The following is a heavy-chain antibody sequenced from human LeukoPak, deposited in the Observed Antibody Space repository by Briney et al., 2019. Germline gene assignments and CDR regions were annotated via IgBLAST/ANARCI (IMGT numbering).Heavy chain of an antibody. Sequence: PGASVKVSCKPSGYTFSSYAISWVRQAPGQGLEWMGRIIPILGIANYAQKFQGRVTITADKSTSTAYMELSSLRSEDTAVYYCARGGEVVNNNWFDPWGQGTLVTVSS. CDR3: ARGGEVVNNNWFDP. D-gene: IGHD3-22*01. CDR1: GYTFSSYA. J-gene: IGHJ5*02. CDR2: IIPILGIA. V-gene: IGHV1-69*04.